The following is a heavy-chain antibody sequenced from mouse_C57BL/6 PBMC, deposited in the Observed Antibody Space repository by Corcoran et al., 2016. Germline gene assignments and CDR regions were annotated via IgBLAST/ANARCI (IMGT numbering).Heavy chain of an antibody. D-gene: IGHD2-1*01. CDR2: ISYDGSN. Sequence: DVQLQESGPGLVKPSQSLSLTCSVTGYSITSGYYWNWIRQFPGNKLEWMGYISYDGSNNYNPSLKNRISITRDTSKNQFFLKLNSVTTEDTATYYCARDYGNYGVYYFDYWGQGTTLTVSS. CDR1: GYSITSGYY. CDR3: ARDYGNYGVYYFDY. V-gene: IGHV3-6*01. J-gene: IGHJ2*01.